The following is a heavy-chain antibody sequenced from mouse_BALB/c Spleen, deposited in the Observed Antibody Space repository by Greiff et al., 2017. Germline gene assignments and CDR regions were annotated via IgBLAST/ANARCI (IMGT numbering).Heavy chain of an antibody. V-gene: IGHV5-17*02. CDR2: ISSGSSTI. J-gene: IGHJ4*01. Sequence: EVQRVESGGGLVQPGGSRKLSCAASGFTFSSFGMHWVRQAPEKGLEWVAYISSGSSTIYYADTVKGRFTISRDNPKNTLFLQMTSLRSEDTAMYYCAREGSPYAMDYWGQGTSVTVSS. CDR3: AREGSPYAMDY. CDR1: GFTFSSFG.